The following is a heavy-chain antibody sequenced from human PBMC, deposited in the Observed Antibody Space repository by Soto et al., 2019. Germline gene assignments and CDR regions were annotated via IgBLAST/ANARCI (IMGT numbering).Heavy chain of an antibody. J-gene: IGHJ4*02. CDR1: GFTFTNYW. CDR2: KKKDGSEN. Sequence: GGSLRLSCAASGFTFTNYWLSWVRQAPGKGLEWVANKKKDGSENYYGGSVVGRVTISRDNAENSLYLQMNGLRAEDTAVYYCARLYLAATITSLDYWGQGTLVTVSS. CDR3: ARLYLAATITSLDY. V-gene: IGHV3-7*01. D-gene: IGHD5-12*01.